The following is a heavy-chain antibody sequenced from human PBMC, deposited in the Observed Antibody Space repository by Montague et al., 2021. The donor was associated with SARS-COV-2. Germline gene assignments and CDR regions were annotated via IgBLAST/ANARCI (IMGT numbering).Heavy chain of an antibody. CDR1: GDSVSSNTAT. J-gene: IGHJ3*02. D-gene: IGHD2-15*01. Sequence: CAISGDSVSSNTATWNWIRQSPSRGLEWLGRTYYRSKWYHDYAISPKSRITINPDTSKNQFSLQLSSAAPEDTAVFYCARTTTRMLYPENAFDIWGQGTMVTVSS. V-gene: IGHV6-1*01. CDR2: TYYRSKWYH. CDR3: ARTTTRMLYPENAFDI.